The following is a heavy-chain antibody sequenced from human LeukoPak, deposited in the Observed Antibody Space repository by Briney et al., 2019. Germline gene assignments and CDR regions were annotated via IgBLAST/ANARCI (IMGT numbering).Heavy chain of an antibody. CDR2: ISHDGTTT. Sequence: GGSLRLSCATSGFTFRNYGMQWVRQAPGKGLEWVAVISHDGTTTFYADSVKGRFTISRDNSKNTLDLQMDSLRAEDTAVYFCAKEPNAYSSGWYFQDWGQGTLVTVSS. V-gene: IGHV3-30*18. D-gene: IGHD6-25*01. CDR1: GFTFRNYG. J-gene: IGHJ1*01. CDR3: AKEPNAYSSGWYFQD.